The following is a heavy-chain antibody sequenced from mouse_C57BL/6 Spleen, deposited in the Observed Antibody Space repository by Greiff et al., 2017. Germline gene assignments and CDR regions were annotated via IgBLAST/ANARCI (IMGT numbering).Heavy chain of an antibody. D-gene: IGHD2-4*01. Sequence: ESGPGLVKPSQSLSLTCSVTGYSITSGYYWNWIRQFPGNKLEWMGYISYDGSNNYNPSLKNRISITRDTSKNQFFLKLNSVTTEDTATYYCAREDYDYFAYWGQGTLVTVSA. J-gene: IGHJ3*01. CDR1: GYSITSGYY. CDR3: AREDYDYFAY. V-gene: IGHV3-6*01. CDR2: ISYDGSN.